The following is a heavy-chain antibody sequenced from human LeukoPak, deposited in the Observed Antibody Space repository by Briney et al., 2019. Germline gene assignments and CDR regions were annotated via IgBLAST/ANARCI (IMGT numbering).Heavy chain of an antibody. Sequence: GGSLRLSCAASGLTFSSYSMNWVRQAPGKGLEWVSSISSSSSYIYYADSVKGRFTISRDNAKNSLYLQMNSLRAEDTAVYYCARERIAVAGSSSTYYYYYGMDVWGQGTTVTVSS. CDR2: ISSSSSYI. CDR1: GLTFSSYS. V-gene: IGHV3-21*01. D-gene: IGHD6-19*01. J-gene: IGHJ6*02. CDR3: ARERIAVAGSSSTYYYYYGMDV.